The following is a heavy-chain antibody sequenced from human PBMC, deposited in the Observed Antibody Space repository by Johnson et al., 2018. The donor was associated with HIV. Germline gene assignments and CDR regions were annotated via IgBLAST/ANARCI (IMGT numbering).Heavy chain of an antibody. CDR1: TFTFSGYN. CDR3: ARDRGAARDAFDI. D-gene: IGHD6-6*01. V-gene: IGHV3-30*03. CDR2: ISYDGSDK. Sequence: VQLVESGGGLKQPGGSLRLSCAASTFTFSGYNMAWIRQAPGKGLEWVAVISYDGSDKYYADSVKGRFTISRDNAKNSLYLQMNSLRAEDTAVYYCARDRGAARDAFDIWGQGTMVTVSS. J-gene: IGHJ3*02.